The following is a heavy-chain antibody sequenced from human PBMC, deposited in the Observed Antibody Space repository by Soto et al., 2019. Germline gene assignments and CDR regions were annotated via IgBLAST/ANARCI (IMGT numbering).Heavy chain of an antibody. CDR3: ARVGHDYGDYVRAYEYFQH. CDR2: IYYSGST. CDR1: GGSISSYY. J-gene: IGHJ1*01. V-gene: IGHV4-59*01. D-gene: IGHD4-17*01. Sequence: PSETLSLTCTVSGGSISSYYWSWIRQPPGKGLEWIGYIYYSGSTNYNPSLKSRVTISVDTSKNQFSLKLSSVTAADTAVYYCARVGHDYGDYVRAYEYFQHWGQGTLVTVSS.